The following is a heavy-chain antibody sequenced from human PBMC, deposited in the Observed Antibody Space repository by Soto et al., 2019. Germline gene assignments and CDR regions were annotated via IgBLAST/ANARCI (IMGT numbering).Heavy chain of an antibody. CDR3: SRGGDSSKDAFDI. J-gene: IGHJ3*02. CDR1: GFTSDDCA. Sequence: GGSLRPASVPSGFTSDDCAMHWVRQVPGKGLEWVSGISWNSGSIGYADSVKGRFTISRDNAKNSLYLQMNSLRAEDTALYYCSRGGDSSKDAFDIWGQGTMVTVSS. D-gene: IGHD3-22*01. CDR2: ISWNSGSI. V-gene: IGHV3-9*02.